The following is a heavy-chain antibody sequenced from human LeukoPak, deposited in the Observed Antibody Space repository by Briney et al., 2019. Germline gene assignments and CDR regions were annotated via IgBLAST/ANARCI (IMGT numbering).Heavy chain of an antibody. D-gene: IGHD2-21*01. J-gene: IGHJ3*02. V-gene: IGHV4-39*01. Sequence: PSQTLSLTCTVSGGSISSGDYYWGWIRQPPGKGLEWIGSIYYSGTTYYNPSLKSRVSTSVDTPKNQFSLKLSSVTTADTAVYYCARHCVGENNYNAFDIWGQGTMVTVSS. CDR3: ARHCVGENNYNAFDI. CDR1: GGSISSGDYY. CDR2: IYYSGTT.